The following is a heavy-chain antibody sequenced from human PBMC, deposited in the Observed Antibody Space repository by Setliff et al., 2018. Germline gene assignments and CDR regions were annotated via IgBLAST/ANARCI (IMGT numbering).Heavy chain of an antibody. J-gene: IGHJ4*02. Sequence: SETLSLTCTVSGGSISNSTFYWGWIRQPPGKGLEWIGSINYYGSIFDDGTTYSTYYNPSLKSRATISIDTSKSQFSLRLTSVTAADTAVYYCARTGTYRYFDYWGQGALVTVSS. CDR2: INYYGSIFDDGTTYST. CDR3: ARTGTYRYFDY. V-gene: IGHV4-39*01. CDR1: GGSISNSTFY. D-gene: IGHD1-1*01.